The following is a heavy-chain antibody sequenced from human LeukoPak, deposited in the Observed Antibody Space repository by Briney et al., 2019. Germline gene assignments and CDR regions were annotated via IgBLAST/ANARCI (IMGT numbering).Heavy chain of an antibody. CDR2: VYSGGST. D-gene: IGHD1-26*01. V-gene: IGHV3-66*02. CDR3: ARDLGWDNITSFHF. J-gene: IGHJ4*02. Sequence: PGGSLRLSCVASGFSTYSNYMSWVRQPPGKGLEWVSVVYSGGSTSHAESVRGRFIVSRDLSRNTIYLQMNDLRPEDTAVYYCARDLGWDNITSFHFWGQGVLVTVSS. CDR1: GFSTYSNY.